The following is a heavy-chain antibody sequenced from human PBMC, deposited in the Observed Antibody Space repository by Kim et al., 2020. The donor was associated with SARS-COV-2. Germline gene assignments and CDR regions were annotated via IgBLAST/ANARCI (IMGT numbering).Heavy chain of an antibody. Sequence: SETLSLTCTVSGGSISSYYWSWIRQPPGKGLEWIGYIYYSGSTNYNPSLKSRVTISVDTSKNQFSLKLSSVTAADTAVYYCAGGDVEMATIKDFDYWGQGTLVTVSS. CDR1: GGSISSYY. V-gene: IGHV4-59*13. CDR3: AGGDVEMATIKDFDY. CDR2: IYYSGST. J-gene: IGHJ4*02. D-gene: IGHD5-12*01.